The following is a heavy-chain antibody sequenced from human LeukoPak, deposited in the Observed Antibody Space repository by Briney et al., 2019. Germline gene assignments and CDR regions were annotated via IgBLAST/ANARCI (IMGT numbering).Heavy chain of an antibody. V-gene: IGHV3-7*01. D-gene: IGHD1-26*01. J-gene: IGHJ4*02. CDR2: IKQDGGET. CDR1: GFTFSSYW. Sequence: GSLRLSCAASGFTFSSYWMSWVRQAPGKGLEWVANIKQDGGETYYVDSVKGRFTISRDNAKNSLFLQMNCLRAEDTAVYYCARAPSSYSESYWGQGTLVTVSS. CDR3: ARAPSSYSESY.